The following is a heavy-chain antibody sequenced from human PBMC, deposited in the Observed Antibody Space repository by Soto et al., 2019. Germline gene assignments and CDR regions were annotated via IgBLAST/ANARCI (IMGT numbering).Heavy chain of an antibody. D-gene: IGHD3-3*01. CDR1: GFTFSSYA. CDR3: AVDFWSGYFQPSSVPGIYYYGMDV. V-gene: IGHV3-23*01. CDR2: ISGSGGST. J-gene: IGHJ6*02. Sequence: GGSLRLSCAASGFTFSSYAMSWVRQAPGKGLEWVSAISGSGGSTYYADSVKGRFTISRDNSKNTLYLQMNSLRAEDTAVYYCAVDFWSGYFQPSSVPGIYYYGMDVWGQGTTVTVSS.